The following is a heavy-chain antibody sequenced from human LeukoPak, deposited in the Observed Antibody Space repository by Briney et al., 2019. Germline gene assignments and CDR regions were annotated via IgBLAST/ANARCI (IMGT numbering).Heavy chain of an antibody. CDR2: IKQDGSEK. CDR1: GFTFSSYW. J-gene: IGHJ6*02. Sequence: GGSLRLSCAASGFTFSSYWMSWVRQAPGKGLEWVANIKQDGSEKYYVDSVKGRFTISRDNAKNSLYLQMNSLRAEDTAVYYCARVVVNPYYYYGMDVWGQGTTVTVSS. D-gene: IGHD3-22*01. V-gene: IGHV3-7*01. CDR3: ARVVVNPYYYYGMDV.